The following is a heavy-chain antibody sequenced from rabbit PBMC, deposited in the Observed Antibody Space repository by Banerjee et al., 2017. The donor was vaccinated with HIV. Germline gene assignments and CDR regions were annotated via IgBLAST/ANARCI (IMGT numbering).Heavy chain of an antibody. J-gene: IGHJ4*01. D-gene: IGHD6-1*01. Sequence: QEQLEESGGDLVKPEGSLTLTCTASGFSFSSSYWICWVRQAPGKGLEWIACIYTGSSGSTWYASWAKGRFTISKPSSTTVTLQMTSLTAADTATYFCARGYYPYDSVGYIYALNLWGQGTLVTVS. V-gene: IGHV1S45*01. CDR2: IYTGSSGST. CDR3: ARGYYPYDSVGYIYALNL. CDR1: GFSFSSSYW.